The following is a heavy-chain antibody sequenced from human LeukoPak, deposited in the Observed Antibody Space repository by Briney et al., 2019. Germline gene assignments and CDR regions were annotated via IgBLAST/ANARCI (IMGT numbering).Heavy chain of an antibody. J-gene: IGHJ6*03. D-gene: IGHD6-13*01. CDR2: ISAYNGNT. CDR1: GYTFTSYG. CDR3: ASSKWSAGGNYYYYMDV. V-gene: IGHV1-18*01. Sequence: ASVKVSCKASGYTFTSYGISWVRQAPGQGLEWMGWISAYNGNTNYAQKFQGRVIMTIDTSTSTAYMELRSLRSDDTAVYYCASSKWSAGGNYYYYMDVWGKGTTVTVS.